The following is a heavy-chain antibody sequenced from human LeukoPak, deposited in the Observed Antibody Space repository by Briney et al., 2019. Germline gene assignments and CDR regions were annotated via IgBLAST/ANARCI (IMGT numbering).Heavy chain of an antibody. Sequence: GGSLRLSCAASGFTFSILAMNWVRQAPGQGLEWVASIKEDGSETHYVDSVRGRFTISRDNDKNSLYLQMNNLRAEDTAMYYCARDGGWWRFDFWGQGALVTVSS. CDR1: GFTFSILA. CDR3: ARDGGWWRFDF. CDR2: IKEDGSET. J-gene: IGHJ4*02. V-gene: IGHV3-7*03. D-gene: IGHD2-8*02.